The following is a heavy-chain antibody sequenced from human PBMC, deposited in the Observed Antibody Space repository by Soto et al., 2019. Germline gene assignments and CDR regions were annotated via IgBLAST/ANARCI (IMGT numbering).Heavy chain of an antibody. CDR2: ISYDGSNK. D-gene: IGHD6-13*01. Sequence: PGGSLRLSCAASGFTFSSYGMHWVRQAPGKGLEWVAVISYDGSNKYYADSVKGRFTISRDNSKNTLYLQMNSLRAEDTAVYYCAKSPYSSSWYTFDYWGQGTLVTVSS. J-gene: IGHJ4*02. CDR1: GFTFSSYG. V-gene: IGHV3-30*18. CDR3: AKSPYSSSWYTFDY.